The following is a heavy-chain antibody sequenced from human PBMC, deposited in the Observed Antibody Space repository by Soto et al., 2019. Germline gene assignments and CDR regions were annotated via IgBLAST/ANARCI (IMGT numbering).Heavy chain of an antibody. Sequence: GPSVKVSCKASGGTFSSYAISWVRQAPGQGLEWMGGIIPIFGTANYAQKFQGRVTITADESTSTAYMELSSLRSEDTAVYYCARTYSSGYYWPFDYWGQGTLVTVSS. D-gene: IGHD3-22*01. CDR3: ARTYSSGYYWPFDY. J-gene: IGHJ4*02. V-gene: IGHV1-69*13. CDR1: GGTFSSYA. CDR2: IIPIFGTA.